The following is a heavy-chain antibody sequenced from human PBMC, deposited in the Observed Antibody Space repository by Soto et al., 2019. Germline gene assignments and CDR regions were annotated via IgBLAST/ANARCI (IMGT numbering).Heavy chain of an antibody. J-gene: IGHJ4*02. Sequence: ASVKVSCKASGNSFTTYYMHWLRQAPGQGLEWMGIINPSGGRTTYAQKFQGRVTMTRHTSTSTFHMELSSLTSEDKAVYNCAHLYHYDSSGYYNYWGQGSLVTV. CDR2: INPSGGRT. CDR3: AHLYHYDSSGYYNY. CDR1: GNSFTTYY. V-gene: IGHV1-46*01. D-gene: IGHD3-22*01.